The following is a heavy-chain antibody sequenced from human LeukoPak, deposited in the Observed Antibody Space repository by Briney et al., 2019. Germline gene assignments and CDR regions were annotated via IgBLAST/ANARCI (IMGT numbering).Heavy chain of an antibody. V-gene: IGHV3-64*01. CDR2: ISSNGGST. CDR1: GFTFNSYA. CDR3: AREYSGYDGEGYFDY. D-gene: IGHD5-12*01. J-gene: IGHJ4*02. Sequence: GGSLRLSCAASGFTFNSYAMHWVRQTPGKGLEYVSGISSNGGSTYYANSVKGRFTISRDNSKNTLYLQMGSLRAEDMAVYYCAREYSGYDGEGYFDYWGQGTLVTVSS.